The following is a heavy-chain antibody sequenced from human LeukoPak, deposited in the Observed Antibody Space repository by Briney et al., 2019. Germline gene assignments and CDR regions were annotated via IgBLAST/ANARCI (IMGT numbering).Heavy chain of an antibody. CDR1: GGSFSGYY. Sequence: KPSETLSLTCAVYGGSFSGYYWSWIRQPPGKGLEWIGEINHSGSTNYNPSLKSRVTISVDTSKNQFSLKLSSVTAADTAVYYCARHGSGSYLGYYDSWGQGTLVTVSS. CDR2: INHSGST. CDR3: ARHGSGSYLGYYDS. J-gene: IGHJ4*02. V-gene: IGHV4-34*01. D-gene: IGHD1-26*01.